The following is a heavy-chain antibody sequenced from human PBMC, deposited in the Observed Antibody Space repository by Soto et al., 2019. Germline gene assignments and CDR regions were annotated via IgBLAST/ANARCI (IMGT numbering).Heavy chain of an antibody. D-gene: IGHD3-10*01. V-gene: IGHV3-30*18. CDR3: AKDLRFGELFPKYYYYGMDV. CDR1: GFSFSIYG. J-gene: IGHJ6*02. CDR2: ISYDGSNK. Sequence: PGGSLRLSCAACGFSFSIYGMHWVRQAPGKGLEWVAVISYDGSNKYYADSVKGRFTISRDNSKNTLYLQMNSLRAEDTAVYYCAKDLRFGELFPKYYYYGMDVWGQGTTVTVSS.